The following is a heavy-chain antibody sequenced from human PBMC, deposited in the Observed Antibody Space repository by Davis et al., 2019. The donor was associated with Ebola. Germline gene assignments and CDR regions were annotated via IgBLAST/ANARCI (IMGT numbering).Heavy chain of an antibody. CDR2: INSDGSST. CDR3: ARAYHYGVDV. J-gene: IGHJ6*02. CDR1: GFTFSSYW. V-gene: IGHV3-74*01. Sequence: PGGSLRLSCAASGFTFSSYWMHWVRQVPGKGLVWVPRINSDGSSTIYADSVKSRFTISRDNAKNTLYLQMNSLRAEDTAVFYCARAYHYGVDVWGQGTTVTVSS.